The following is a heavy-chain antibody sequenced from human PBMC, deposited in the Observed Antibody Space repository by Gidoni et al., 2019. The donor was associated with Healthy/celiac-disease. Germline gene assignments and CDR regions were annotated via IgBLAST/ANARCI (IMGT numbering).Heavy chain of an antibody. J-gene: IGHJ4*02. D-gene: IGHD4-17*01. Sequence: QVQLQESGPGLVTPSQTLSLTCTVSGGSISSGGYYWSWIRQHPGKGLEWIGYIYYSGSTYYNPSLKSRVTISVDTSKNQFSLKLSSVTAADTAVYYCARDSTTVTRVPRGYFDYWGQGTLVTVSS. CDR2: IYYSGST. CDR3: ARDSTTVTRVPRGYFDY. CDR1: GGSISSGGYY. V-gene: IGHV4-31*03.